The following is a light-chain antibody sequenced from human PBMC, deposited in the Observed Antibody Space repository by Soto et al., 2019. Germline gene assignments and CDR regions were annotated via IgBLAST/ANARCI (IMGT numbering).Light chain of an antibody. CDR3: QQQCT. V-gene: IGKV3-20*01. CDR2: AAS. Sequence: EIVLTQSPGTLSLSPGERATLSCRASRSLSSSYVVWYQQKPGQAPRLVIYAASRRATGIPDRFSGSGSATEYTRTICRLEPEDFAVYYCQQQCTFGQGTKLDIK. J-gene: IGKJ2*02. CDR1: RSLSSSY.